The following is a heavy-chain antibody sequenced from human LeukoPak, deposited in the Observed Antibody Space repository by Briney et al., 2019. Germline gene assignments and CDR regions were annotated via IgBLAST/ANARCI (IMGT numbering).Heavy chain of an antibody. CDR2: IIPIFGTA. CDR1: GGTFSSYA. CDR3: ASFDSGYDYYFDY. V-gene: IGHV1-69*13. D-gene: IGHD5-12*01. J-gene: IGHJ4*02. Sequence: SVKVSCKASGGTFSSYAISWVRQAPGQGLEWMGGIIPIFGTANYAQKFQGRVTITADESTSTAYMELSSLRSEDTAVYYCASFDSGYDYYFDYWGQGTLVTVSS.